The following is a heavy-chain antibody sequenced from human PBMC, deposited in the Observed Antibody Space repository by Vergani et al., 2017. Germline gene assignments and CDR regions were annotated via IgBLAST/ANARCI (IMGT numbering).Heavy chain of an antibody. V-gene: IGHV1-69*12. CDR1: GGTFSSYA. D-gene: IGHD6-19*01. CDR3: ARGAPRAVAVAGTNWFDP. CDR2: IIPIFGTA. J-gene: IGHJ5*02. Sequence: QVQLVQSGAEVKKPGASVKVSCKASGGTFSSYAISWVRQAPGQGLEWMGGIIPIFGTANYAQKFQGRVTITADESTSTAYMELSSLRSEDTAVYYCARGAPRAVAVAGTNWFDPWGQGTLVTVSS.